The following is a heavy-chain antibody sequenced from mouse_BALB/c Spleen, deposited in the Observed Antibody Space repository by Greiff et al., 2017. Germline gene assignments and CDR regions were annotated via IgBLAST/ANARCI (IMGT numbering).Heavy chain of an antibody. CDR1: GFNFKDYY. Sequence: EVQLQQSGAELVGPGALVKLSCKASGFNFKDYYMHWVKQRPEQGLEWIGWIDPEKGNTIYDAKLQGKASITADTSFNTAYLQLSSLTSEDTAVYYCASRDGYDRGSYYAMDYWGQGTSVTVSS. CDR3: ASRDGYDRGSYYAMDY. V-gene: IGHV14-1*02. CDR2: IDPEKGNT. J-gene: IGHJ4*01. D-gene: IGHD2-2*01.